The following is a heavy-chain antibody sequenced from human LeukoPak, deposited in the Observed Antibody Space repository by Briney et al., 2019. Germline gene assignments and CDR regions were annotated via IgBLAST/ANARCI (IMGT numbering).Heavy chain of an antibody. D-gene: IGHD3-10*01. Sequence: SETLSLTCAVYGGSFSGYYWSWIRQPPGKELEWIGEINHSGSTNYNPSLKSRVTISVDTSKNQFSLKLSSVTAADTAVYYCARPNQMYYYGSGSYGWFDPWGQGTLVTVSS. CDR2: INHSGST. V-gene: IGHV4-34*01. J-gene: IGHJ5*02. CDR3: ARPNQMYYYGSGSYGWFDP. CDR1: GGSFSGYY.